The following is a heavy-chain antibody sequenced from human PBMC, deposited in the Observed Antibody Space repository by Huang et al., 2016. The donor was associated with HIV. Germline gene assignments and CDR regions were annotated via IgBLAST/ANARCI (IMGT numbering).Heavy chain of an antibody. CDR2: IYPGYSDT. CDR3: ARPLLGYSNGYYFDN. D-gene: IGHD5-18*01. V-gene: IGHV5-51*03. Sequence: EVQLVQSGAVVKKPGESLKISCKGSGYRFTNYWIGWVRQMPGKGLEWMGIIYPGYSDTKYSPSLQGQVTISADKSVSTAYLQWSRLKASDSAVYYCARPLLGYSNGYYFDNWGQGTLVTVSS. J-gene: IGHJ4*02. CDR1: GYRFTNYW.